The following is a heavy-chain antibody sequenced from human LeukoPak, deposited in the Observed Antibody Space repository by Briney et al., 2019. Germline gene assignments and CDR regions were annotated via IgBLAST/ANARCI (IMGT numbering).Heavy chain of an antibody. CDR3: ARGPTYYDFWSGYHPKNWFDP. Sequence: SETLSLTCAVYGGSFSGYYWSWIRQPPGKGLEWIGEINHSGSTNYNPSLKSRVTISVDTSKNQFSLKLSSVTAADTAVYYCARGPTYYDFWSGYHPKNWFDPWGQGTLVTVSS. D-gene: IGHD3-3*01. V-gene: IGHV4-34*01. CDR1: GGSFSGYY. J-gene: IGHJ5*02. CDR2: INHSGST.